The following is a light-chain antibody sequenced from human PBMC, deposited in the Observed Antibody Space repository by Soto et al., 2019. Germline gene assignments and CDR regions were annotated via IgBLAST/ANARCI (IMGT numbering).Light chain of an antibody. J-gene: IGLJ2*01. V-gene: IGLV1-40*01. Sequence: QSVLTQPPSVSGAPGQRVTISWTGSSSNIGAGYDVHWYQQLPGTAPKLLIFDNSNRPSGVPDRISGSRSGTSASLAITGLQAEDEADYYCQSYDSSLSGSVVFGGGTKLTVL. CDR3: QSYDSSLSGSVV. CDR1: SSNIGAGYD. CDR2: DNS.